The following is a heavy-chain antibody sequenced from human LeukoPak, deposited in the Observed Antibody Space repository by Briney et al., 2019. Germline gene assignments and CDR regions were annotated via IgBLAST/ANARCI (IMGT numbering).Heavy chain of an antibody. V-gene: IGHV3-74*01. CDR2: INSDGSTT. D-gene: IGHD1-1*01. CDR3: ARDGGTGTTDY. J-gene: IGHJ4*02. CDR1: GFTISRYW. Sequence: PGGSLRLSCAASGFTISRYWMHWVRQAPGKGLVWVSRINSDGSTTNYADSVKGRFTISKDTAKNTLYLQMNSLRADDTAVYYCARDGGTGTTDYWGQGALVTVS.